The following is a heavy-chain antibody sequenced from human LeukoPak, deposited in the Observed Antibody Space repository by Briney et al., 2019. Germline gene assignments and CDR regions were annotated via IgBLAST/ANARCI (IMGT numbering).Heavy chain of an antibody. CDR2: ISAYNGNT. CDR1: GYTFTSYG. D-gene: IGHD1-1*01. CDR3: ARVPGIAPGENWFDP. V-gene: IGHV1-18*01. Sequence: ASVKVSCKASGYTFTSYGISWVRQAPGQGLEWMGWISAYNGNTNYAQKPQGRVTMTTDTSTSTAYMELRSLRSDDTAVYYCARVPGIAPGENWFDPWGQGTLVTVSS. J-gene: IGHJ5*02.